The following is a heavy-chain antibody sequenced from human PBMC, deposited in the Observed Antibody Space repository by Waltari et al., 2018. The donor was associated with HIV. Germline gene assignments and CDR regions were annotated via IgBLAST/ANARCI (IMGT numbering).Heavy chain of an antibody. V-gene: IGHV3-9*01. D-gene: IGHD2-15*01. J-gene: IGHJ6*02. Sequence: EVQLVESGGGLVQPGRSLRRSCAASGFTFADYAMHWVRRAPGEGMEWVSGISWNSGSIGYADSVKGRVTISRDNAKNSLYLQMNSLRAEDTALYYCAKLGGTSGGGIWDYYGMDVWGQGTTVTVSS. CDR2: ISWNSGSI. CDR3: AKLGGTSGGGIWDYYGMDV. CDR1: GFTFADYA.